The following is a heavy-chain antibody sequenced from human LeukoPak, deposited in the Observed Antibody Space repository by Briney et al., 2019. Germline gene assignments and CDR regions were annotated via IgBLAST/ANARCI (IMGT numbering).Heavy chain of an antibody. CDR1: GYTFTGYY. Sequence: GASVKVSCKVSGYTFTGYYMHWVRQAPGQGLEWMGRNDPNGGVTHYAQKFQGRVTMARATSISTSYMELTELRSDDTAVYYCAHGGGSYGDVWGQGTMVTVSS. CDR2: NDPNGGVT. CDR3: AHGGGSYGDV. J-gene: IGHJ3*01. D-gene: IGHD1-26*01. V-gene: IGHV1-2*06.